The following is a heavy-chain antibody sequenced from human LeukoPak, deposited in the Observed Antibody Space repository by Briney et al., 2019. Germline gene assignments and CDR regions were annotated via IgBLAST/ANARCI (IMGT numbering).Heavy chain of an antibody. CDR2: IYSGHST. D-gene: IGHD3-10*01. CDR3: ARGFGELLSRGWFDP. J-gene: IGHJ5*02. V-gene: IGHV3-66*02. Sequence: GSLRLSCAASGFTFSSYWMSWVRQAPGKGLAWVSVIYSGHSTYYADSVKGRFTISRDNSKNTLYLQMSSLRTEDTAVYYCARGFGELLSRGWFDPWGQGTLVTVSS. CDR1: GFTFSSYW.